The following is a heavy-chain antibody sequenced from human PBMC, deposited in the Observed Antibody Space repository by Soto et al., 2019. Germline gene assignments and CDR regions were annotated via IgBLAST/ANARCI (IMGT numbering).Heavy chain of an antibody. Sequence: VGSHRHSSTACGFTCISYGMRWVRQATGKGLEWVAVIWYDGSNKYYADSVKGRFTISRDNSKNTLYLQMNSLRAEDTAVYYCAREGIYYYYGMDVWGQGTTVTVSS. CDR1: GFTCISYG. CDR3: AREGIYYYYGMDV. CDR2: IWYDGSNK. V-gene: IGHV3-33*01. J-gene: IGHJ6*02.